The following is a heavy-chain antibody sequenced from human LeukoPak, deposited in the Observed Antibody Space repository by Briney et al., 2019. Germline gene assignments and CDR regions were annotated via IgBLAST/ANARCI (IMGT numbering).Heavy chain of an antibody. CDR2: IYSGGNT. D-gene: IGHD3-22*01. Sequence: GGSLRLSCTVSGFTVSSNSWSWVRQAPGKGLEWVSFIYSGGNTHYSDSVKGRFTISRDNSKNTLYLQMNSLRAEDTAVYYCARDSGYDSSGYSRYAFDIWGQGTMVTVSS. V-gene: IGHV3-53*01. J-gene: IGHJ3*02. CDR3: ARDSGYDSSGYSRYAFDI. CDR1: GFTVSSNS.